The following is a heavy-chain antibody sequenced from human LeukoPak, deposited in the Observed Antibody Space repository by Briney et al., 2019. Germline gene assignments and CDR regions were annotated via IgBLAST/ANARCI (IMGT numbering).Heavy chain of an antibody. CDR1: GFTFSSYG. D-gene: IGHD6-19*01. CDR3: AKDAGSSGWFTTPEFDY. V-gene: IGHV3-30*02. CDR2: IRYDGSNK. J-gene: IGHJ4*02. Sequence: GGSLRLSCAASGFTFSSYGMHWVHQAPGKGLEWVAFIRYDGSNKYYADSVKGRFTISRDNSKNTLYLQMNSLRAEDTAVYYCAKDAGSSGWFTTPEFDYWGQGTLVTVSS.